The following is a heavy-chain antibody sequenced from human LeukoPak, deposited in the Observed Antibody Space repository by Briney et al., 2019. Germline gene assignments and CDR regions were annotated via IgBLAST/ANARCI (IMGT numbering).Heavy chain of an antibody. CDR3: VRGYSGYAY. D-gene: IGHD5-12*01. Sequence: GGSLRLSCADSGFTFSAYWMSWVRQAPGKGLEWVANINQDGSGKYYVDSVKGRFTISRDNAKNSLYLQMNSLRAEDTAVYYCVRGYSGYAYWGRGTLVTVSS. CDR2: INQDGSGK. V-gene: IGHV3-7*03. J-gene: IGHJ4*02. CDR1: GFTFSAYW.